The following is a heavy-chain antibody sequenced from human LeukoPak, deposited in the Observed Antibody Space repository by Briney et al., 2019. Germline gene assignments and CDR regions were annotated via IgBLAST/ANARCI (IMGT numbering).Heavy chain of an antibody. D-gene: IGHD4-17*01. J-gene: IGHJ5*02. CDR1: GGSVSSGSYY. CDR2: IYYSGST. CDR3: ARDVNDYGDYLLGNWFDP. Sequence: KASETLSLTCTVSGGSVSSGSYYWSWIRQPPGKGLEWIGYIYYSGSTNYNPSLKSRVTISVDTSKNQFSLKLSSVTAADTAVYYCARDVNDYGDYLLGNWFDPWGQGTLVTVSS. V-gene: IGHV4-61*01.